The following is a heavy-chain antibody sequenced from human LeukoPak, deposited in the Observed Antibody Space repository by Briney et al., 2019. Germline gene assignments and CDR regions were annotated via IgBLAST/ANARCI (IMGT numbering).Heavy chain of an antibody. Sequence: GESLKISCKGSGYSFTSYWIGWVRQMPGKGLEWMGIIYPGDSDTRYSPSFQGQVTISADKPISTAYLQWSSLKASDTAMYYCARLCYYDSSGYSALDYWGQGTLVTVSS. J-gene: IGHJ4*02. CDR3: ARLCYYDSSGYSALDY. V-gene: IGHV5-51*01. CDR2: IYPGDSDT. D-gene: IGHD3-22*01. CDR1: GYSFTSYW.